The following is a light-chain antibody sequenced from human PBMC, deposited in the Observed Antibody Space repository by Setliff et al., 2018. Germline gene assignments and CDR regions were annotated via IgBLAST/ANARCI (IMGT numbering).Light chain of an antibody. CDR3: LPYTSKTTHAL. CDR2: EVS. J-gene: IGLJ2*01. Sequence: QSALTQPASVSGSPGQSITISCIGTSSDIGDSYNYVSWYQQYPGKAPKLMIYEVSKRPSGVSDRFSGSKSANTASLTISGLQTEDEADYYCLPYTSKTTHALFGGGTKVTVL. V-gene: IGLV2-14*01. CDR1: SSDIGDSYNY.